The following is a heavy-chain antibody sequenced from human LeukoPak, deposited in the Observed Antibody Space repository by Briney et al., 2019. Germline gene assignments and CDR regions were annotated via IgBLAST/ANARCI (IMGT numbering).Heavy chain of an antibody. D-gene: IGHD3-10*01. J-gene: IGHJ5*02. CDR1: GYTFTGYY. V-gene: IGHV1-2*02. CDR2: INPNSGGT. Sequence: ASVKVSCKASGYTFTGYYMHWVRQAPGQGLEWMGWINPNSGGTNYAQKFQGRVTMTRDTSISTAYMELSRLRSDDTAVYYCARHDILLWFGEGWFDPWGQGTLVTVSS. CDR3: ARHDILLWFGEGWFDP.